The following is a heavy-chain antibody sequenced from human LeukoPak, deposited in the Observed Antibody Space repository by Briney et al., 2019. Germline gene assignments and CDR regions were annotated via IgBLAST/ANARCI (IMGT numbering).Heavy chain of an antibody. CDR1: GGSISSGDYY. J-gene: IGHJ4*02. D-gene: IGHD3-22*01. V-gene: IGHV4-30-4*08. CDR3: ASQYYYDSSGYYF. CDR2: IYYSGST. Sequence: PSETLSLTCTVSGGSISSGDYYWSWIRQPPGKGLEWFGYIYYSGSTYYNPSLKSRVTISVDTSKNQFSLKLSSVTAADTAVYYCASQYYYDSSGYYFWGQGTLVTVSS.